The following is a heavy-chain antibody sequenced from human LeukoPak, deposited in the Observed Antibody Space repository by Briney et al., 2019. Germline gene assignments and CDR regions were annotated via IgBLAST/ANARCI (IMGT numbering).Heavy chain of an antibody. D-gene: IGHD5-24*01. CDR3: ARHPLARRDGFNWFDP. V-gene: IGHV4-39*01. CDR1: GDSITNTYYY. J-gene: IGHJ5*02. CDR2: INYSGPT. Sequence: KPSETLSLTCTVSGDSITNTYYYWAWIRQSPEKGLEWIGGINYSGPTYYNTPLRSRVTISLDTAKNQFSLKLSSVTAADTAVYYCARHPLARRDGFNWFDPWGQGTLVTVSS.